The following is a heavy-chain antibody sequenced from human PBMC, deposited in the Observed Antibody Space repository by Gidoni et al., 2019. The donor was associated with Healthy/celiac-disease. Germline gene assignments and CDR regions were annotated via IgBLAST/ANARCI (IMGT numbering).Heavy chain of an antibody. V-gene: IGHV3-30*01. J-gene: IGHJ4*02. Sequence: QVQLVESGGGVVQPGRSLRLSCAASGFTFSSYAMHWVRQAPGKGLEWVAFISYDGSNKYYADSVKGRFTISRDNSKNTLYLQMNSLRAEDTAVYYCARAPLGYCSGGSCYGFLYWGQGTLVTVSS. CDR2: ISYDGSNK. CDR3: ARAPLGYCSGGSCYGFLY. CDR1: GFTFSSYA. D-gene: IGHD2-15*01.